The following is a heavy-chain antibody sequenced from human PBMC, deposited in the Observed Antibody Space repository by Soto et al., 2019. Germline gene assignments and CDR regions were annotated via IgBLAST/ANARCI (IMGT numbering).Heavy chain of an antibody. CDR2: IYYSGST. Sequence: SETLSLTCTVSGGSISSSSYYWGWIRQPPGKGLEWIGSIYYSGSTYYNPSLKSRVTISVDTSKNQFSLKLSSVTAADTAVYYCARSLSATEYYFDYWGQGTPVTVSS. D-gene: IGHD3-10*01. V-gene: IGHV4-39*01. CDR3: ARSLSATEYYFDY. CDR1: GGSISSSSYY. J-gene: IGHJ4*02.